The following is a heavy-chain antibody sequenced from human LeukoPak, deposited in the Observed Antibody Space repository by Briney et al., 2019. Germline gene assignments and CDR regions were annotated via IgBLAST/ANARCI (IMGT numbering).Heavy chain of an antibody. Sequence: PGGSLRLSCAASGITLSDYGMHWVRQAPGKGLEWVAFIRYDGSNKYYADSVKGRFTISRDNSKNTLYLQMNSLRAEDTAVYYCAKTIIAAAGMRSPPDYWGQGTLVTVSS. V-gene: IGHV3-30*02. D-gene: IGHD6-13*01. CDR1: GITLSDYG. J-gene: IGHJ4*02. CDR3: AKTIIAAAGMRSPPDY. CDR2: IRYDGSNK.